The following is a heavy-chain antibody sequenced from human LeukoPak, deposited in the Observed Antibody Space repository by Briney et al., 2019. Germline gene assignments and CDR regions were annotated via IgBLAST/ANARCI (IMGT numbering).Heavy chain of an antibody. CDR3: AREFFWSGYPA. Sequence: SQTLSLTCTVSGGSISSGSYYWSWIRQPAGKGLEWIGRIHTSGSTNYNPSLKSRVTVSVDTSKNQFSLILSSVTAADTAVYYCAREFFWSGYPAWGQGTLVTVSS. V-gene: IGHV4-61*02. J-gene: IGHJ5*02. CDR1: GGSISSGSYY. CDR2: IHTSGST. D-gene: IGHD3-3*01.